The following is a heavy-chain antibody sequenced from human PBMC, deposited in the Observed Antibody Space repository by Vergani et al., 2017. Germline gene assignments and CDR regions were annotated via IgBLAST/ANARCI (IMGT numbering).Heavy chain of an antibody. Sequence: QVQLQESGPGLVKPSETLSLTCTVSGGSISSYYWSWIRQPPGKGLEWIGYIYYSGSTNYNPSLKSRVTISVDTSKNQFALKLSSVTAADTAVYYCVRVYGGFNIHTFDYWGQGTLVTVSS. V-gene: IGHV4-59*01. CDR2: IYYSGST. CDR1: GGSISSYY. CDR3: VRVYGGFNIHTFDY. D-gene: IGHD4/OR15-4a*01. J-gene: IGHJ4*02.